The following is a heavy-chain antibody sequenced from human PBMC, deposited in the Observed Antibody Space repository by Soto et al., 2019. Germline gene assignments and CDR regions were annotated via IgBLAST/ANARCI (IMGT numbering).Heavy chain of an antibody. CDR1: GLTFSYFA. V-gene: IGHV3-23*01. CDR2: ISGSGGIT. Sequence: EVQLLESGGGLVQPGGSLRLSCAVSGLTFSYFAMSWVRQAPGKGLEWVSAISGSGGITYYADSVKGRFTISRDNSKNTLFLQMNSLRAEDTAVYYCALLGRSGSGRPYYYGTDVWGQGTTVTVSS. CDR3: ALLGRSGSGRPYYYGTDV. J-gene: IGHJ6*02. D-gene: IGHD3-10*01.